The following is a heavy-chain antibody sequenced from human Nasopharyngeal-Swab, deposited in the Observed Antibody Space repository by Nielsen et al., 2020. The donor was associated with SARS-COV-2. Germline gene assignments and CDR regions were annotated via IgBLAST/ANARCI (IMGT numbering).Heavy chain of an antibody. CDR3: AKEATLGGVGDYYYMDV. J-gene: IGHJ6*03. Sequence: GGSLRLSCAASGSTFSSYGMHWVRQAPGKGLEWVAVISYDGSNKYYADSVKGRFTISRDNSKNTLYLQMNSLRADDTAVYYCAKEATLGGVGDYYYMDVWGKGTTVTVSS. D-gene: IGHD3-16*01. V-gene: IGHV3-30*18. CDR2: ISYDGSNK. CDR1: GSTFSSYG.